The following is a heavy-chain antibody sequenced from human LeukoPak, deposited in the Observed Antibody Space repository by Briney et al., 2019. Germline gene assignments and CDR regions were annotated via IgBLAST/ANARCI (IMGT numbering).Heavy chain of an antibody. D-gene: IGHD3-10*01. CDR1: GYTLTELS. Sequence: ASVKVSCKVSGYTLTELSMHWVRQAPGKGLEWVGGLHPEDGERIYAQKFQGRVTMTRDTSISTAYMELSRLRSDDTAVYYCARDQPHYYGSGSYLNYWGQGTLVTVSS. CDR3: ARDQPHYYGSGSYLNY. CDR2: LHPEDGER. V-gene: IGHV1-24*01. J-gene: IGHJ4*02.